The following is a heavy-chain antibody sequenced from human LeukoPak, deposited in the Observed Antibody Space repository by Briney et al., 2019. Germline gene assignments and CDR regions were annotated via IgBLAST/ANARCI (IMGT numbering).Heavy chain of an antibody. CDR1: GGSISSYY. D-gene: IGHD1-26*01. J-gene: IGHJ4*02. Sequence: SETLSLTCTVSGGSISSYYWSWIRQPAGKGLEWIGRIYTSGSTNYNPSLKSRVTMSVDTSKNQFSLKLSSVTAADTAVNYCARRGGGATTRRFDYWGQGTLVTVSS. CDR3: ARRGGGATTRRFDY. V-gene: IGHV4-4*07. CDR2: IYTSGST.